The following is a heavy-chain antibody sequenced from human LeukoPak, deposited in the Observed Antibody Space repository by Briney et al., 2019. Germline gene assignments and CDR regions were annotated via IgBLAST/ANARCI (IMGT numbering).Heavy chain of an antibody. J-gene: IGHJ4*02. CDR1: GGSISSGGYY. D-gene: IGHD4-17*01. CDR3: ARSQDGDYPFFDY. V-gene: IGHV4-31*03. Sequence: SETLSLTCTVSGGSISSGGYYWSWIRQHPGKGLEWIGYIYYSGSTYYNPSLKSRVTISVDTSKNQFSLKLSSVTAADTAVYYCARSQDGDYPFFDYWGQGALVTVSS. CDR2: IYYSGST.